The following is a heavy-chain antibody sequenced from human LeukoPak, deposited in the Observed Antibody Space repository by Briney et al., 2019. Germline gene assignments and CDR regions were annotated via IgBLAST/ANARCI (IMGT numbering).Heavy chain of an antibody. CDR1: GFTFVDYA. Sequence: GRSLRLFCAASGFTFVDYAMHWVRQAPGKGLEWVSGISWNSGSIGYADSVKGRFTISRDNAKNSLYLQMNSLRAEDTALYYCATDIDSSGYYTFDYWGQGTLVTVSS. D-gene: IGHD3-22*01. J-gene: IGHJ4*02. V-gene: IGHV3-9*01. CDR2: ISWNSGSI. CDR3: ATDIDSSGYYTFDY.